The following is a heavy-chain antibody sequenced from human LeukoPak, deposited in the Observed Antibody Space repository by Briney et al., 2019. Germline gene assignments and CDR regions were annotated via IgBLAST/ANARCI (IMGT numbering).Heavy chain of an antibody. CDR2: IYYSGST. V-gene: IGHV4-30-4*07. D-gene: IGHD5-12*01. CDR1: GGSISSGGYS. CDR3: ARESRALTGYDNQNWFDP. J-gene: IGHJ5*02. Sequence: PSQTLSLTCAVSGGSISSGGYSWSWIRQPPGKGLEWIGYIYYSGSTYYNPSLKSRVTISVDTSKNQFSLKLSSVTAADTAVYYCARESRALTGYDNQNWFDPWGQGTLVTVSS.